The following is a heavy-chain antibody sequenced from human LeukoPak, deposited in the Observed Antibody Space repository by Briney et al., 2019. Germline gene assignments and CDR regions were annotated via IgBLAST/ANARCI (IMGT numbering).Heavy chain of an antibody. J-gene: IGHJ4*02. CDR2: IYYSGST. CDR1: GGSISSRSYY. Sequence: SETLSLTCTVSGGSISSRSYYWGWIRQPPGKGLEWIGSIYYSGSTYYNPSLKSRVTISVDTSKNQFSLKLSSVTAADTAVYYCARRRGWFGDQVDSWGQGTLVTVSS. CDR3: ARRRGWFGDQVDS. V-gene: IGHV4-39*07. D-gene: IGHD3-10*01.